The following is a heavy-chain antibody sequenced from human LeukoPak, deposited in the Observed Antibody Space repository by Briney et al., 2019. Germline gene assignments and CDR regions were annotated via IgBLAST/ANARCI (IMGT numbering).Heavy chain of an antibody. Sequence: ASVKASCKASGYTFTGYYMHWVRQAPGQGLEWMGWINPNSGGTNYAQKFQGRVTMTRDTSISTAYMELSRLRSDDTAVYYCARHDYYDSSGYSLVDYWGQGTLVTVSS. J-gene: IGHJ4*02. D-gene: IGHD3-22*01. V-gene: IGHV1-2*02. CDR1: GYTFTGYY. CDR2: INPNSGGT. CDR3: ARHDYYDSSGYSLVDY.